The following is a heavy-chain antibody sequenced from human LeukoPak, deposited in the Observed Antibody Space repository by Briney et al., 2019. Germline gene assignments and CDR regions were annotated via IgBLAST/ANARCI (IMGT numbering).Heavy chain of an antibody. J-gene: IGHJ4*02. CDR2: IDGNGRTT. CDR1: GFTFSSEW. CDR3: ASRLRIAAAGSGNNY. D-gene: IGHD6-13*01. V-gene: IGHV3-74*01. Sequence: GGSLRLSCAASGFTFSSEWMHWVRQAPGRGLVWISHIDGNGRTTNYGDSVRGRFTVSRDNAKNTLYLQMNSLRAEDTAVYYCASRLRIAAAGSGNNYWGQGTLVTVSS.